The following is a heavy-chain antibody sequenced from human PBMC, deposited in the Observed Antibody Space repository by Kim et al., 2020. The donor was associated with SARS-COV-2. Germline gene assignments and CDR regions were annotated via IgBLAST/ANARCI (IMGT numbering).Heavy chain of an antibody. D-gene: IGHD5-18*01. CDR3: ARGDTVVASRYYYAMDV. Sequence: ASVKVSCKASGYIFTDYFIHWVRQAPGQGLEWVAWISPDSGGTNYAQKFQDRVTMTRDTSINTTYMELRGLRSDDTAAYFCARGDTVVASRYYYAMDVWGQGTTVTVSS. CDR1: GYIFTDYF. J-gene: IGHJ6*02. CDR2: ISPDSGGT. V-gene: IGHV1-2*02.